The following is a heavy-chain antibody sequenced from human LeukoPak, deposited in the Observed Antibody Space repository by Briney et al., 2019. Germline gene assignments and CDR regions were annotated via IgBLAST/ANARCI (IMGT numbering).Heavy chain of an antibody. CDR2: INPSSGGT. CDR3: ARAYSSGWYGPEVGIDY. Sequence: ASVKVSCKASGYTFTSYDINWVRQATGQGLEWMGRINPSSGGTNYAQKFQGRVTMTRDTSISTAYMELSRLRSDDTAVYYCARAYSSGWYGPEVGIDYWGQGTLVTVSS. D-gene: IGHD6-19*01. J-gene: IGHJ4*02. CDR1: GYTFTSYD. V-gene: IGHV1-2*06.